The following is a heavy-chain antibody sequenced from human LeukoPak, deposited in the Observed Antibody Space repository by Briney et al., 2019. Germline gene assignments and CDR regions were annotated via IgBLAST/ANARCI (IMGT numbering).Heavy chain of an antibody. Sequence: ASVKVSCKASGYTFTGYYMHWVRQAPGQGLEWMGWINPNSGGTNYAQKFQGRVTMTRDTSISTAYMELSRLRSDDTAVYYCARSPALSLRYFVWADVNWFDPWGQGTLVTVSS. V-gene: IGHV1-2*02. J-gene: IGHJ5*02. CDR2: INPNSGGT. D-gene: IGHD3-9*01. CDR1: GYTFTGYY. CDR3: ARSPALSLRYFVWADVNWFDP.